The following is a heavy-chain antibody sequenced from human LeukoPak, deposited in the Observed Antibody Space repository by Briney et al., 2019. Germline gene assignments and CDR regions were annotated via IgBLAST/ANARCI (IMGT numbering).Heavy chain of an antibody. J-gene: IGHJ4*02. V-gene: IGHV4-31*03. CDR3: ARVDGRVASAYFDY. D-gene: IGHD2-15*01. CDR2: INNSWRS. CDR1: GVSISSAGYC. Sequence: DPSETLSLTCTVSGVSISSAGYCWSWLRQHPGKGLEWIGYINNSWRSYYNPSLKSRVTLSVDTSKNQFSLNLISVTAADTAVCYCARVDGRVASAYFDYWGQGTLATVSS.